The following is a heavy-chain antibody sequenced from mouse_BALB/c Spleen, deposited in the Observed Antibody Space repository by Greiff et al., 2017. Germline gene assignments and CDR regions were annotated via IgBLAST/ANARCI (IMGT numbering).Heavy chain of an antibody. CDR3: ARRGFDY. V-gene: IGHV1-82*01. J-gene: IGHJ2*01. Sequence: VQLQQSGPELVKPGASVKISCKASGYAFSSSWMNWVKQRPGQGLEWIGRIYPGDGDTNYNGKFKGKATLTVDKSSSTAYMQLSSLTSEDSAVYYCARRGFDYWGQGTTLTVSS. CDR2: IYPGDGDT. CDR1: GYAFSSSW.